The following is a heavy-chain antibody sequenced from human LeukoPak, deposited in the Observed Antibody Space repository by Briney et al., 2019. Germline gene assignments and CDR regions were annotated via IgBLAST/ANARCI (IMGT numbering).Heavy chain of an antibody. CDR2: ISAYNGNT. CDR3: ARRLMVYARVYGMDV. V-gene: IGHV1-18*01. J-gene: IGHJ6*02. D-gene: IGHD2-8*01. CDR1: GYTSTSYG. Sequence: ASVKVSCKASGYTSTSYGISWVRQAPGQGLEWMGWISAYNGNTNYAQKLQGRVTMTTDTSTSTAYMELRSLRSDDTAVYYCARRLMVYARVYGMDVWGQGTTVTVSS.